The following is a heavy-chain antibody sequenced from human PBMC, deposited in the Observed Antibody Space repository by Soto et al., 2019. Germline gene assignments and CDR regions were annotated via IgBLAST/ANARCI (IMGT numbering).Heavy chain of an antibody. CDR3: ATDLADEAATPPNWFDP. CDR2: INHSGST. Sequence: PSETLSLTCAVYGGCFSGYYWSWIRQPPGKGLEWIGEINHSGSTNYNPSLKSRATISVDTSKNQFSLKLTSVTAADTAVYYCATDLADEAATPPNWFDPCGPVTLVTVSS. J-gene: IGHJ5*02. D-gene: IGHD2-15*01. V-gene: IGHV4-34*01. CDR1: GGCFSGYY.